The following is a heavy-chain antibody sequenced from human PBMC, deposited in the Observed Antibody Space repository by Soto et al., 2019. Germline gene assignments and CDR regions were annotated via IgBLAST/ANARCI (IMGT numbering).Heavy chain of an antibody. CDR3: ARQRVGVPAAIDY. V-gene: IGHV4-39*01. D-gene: IGHD2-2*01. J-gene: IGHJ4*02. CDR1: GGSISSSSYY. CDR2: IYYSGST. Sequence: QLQLQESGPGLVKPSETLSLTCTVSGGSISSSSYYWGWIRQPPGKGLEWIGSIYYSGSTYYNPSLNSRVTISVDTSKNQFSLKLSSVTAADTAVYYCARQRVGVPAAIDYWGQGTLVTVSS.